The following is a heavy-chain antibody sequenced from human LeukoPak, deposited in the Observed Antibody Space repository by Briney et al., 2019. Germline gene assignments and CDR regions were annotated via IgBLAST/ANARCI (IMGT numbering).Heavy chain of an antibody. D-gene: IGHD6-13*01. CDR1: GFTLSSYA. CDR2: ISGSGGST. V-gene: IGHV3-23*01. Sequence: GGSLRLSCAASGFTLSSYAMSWVRQAPGKGLGWVSAISGSGGSTYYADSVKGRFTNSRDNSKNTLYLQMNSLRAEDTAVYYCAKAKQLAASPDYWGQGTLVAVSS. CDR3: AKAKQLAASPDY. J-gene: IGHJ4*02.